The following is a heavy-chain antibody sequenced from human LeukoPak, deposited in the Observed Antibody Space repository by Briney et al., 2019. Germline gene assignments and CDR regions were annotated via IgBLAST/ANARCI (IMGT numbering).Heavy chain of an antibody. CDR3: ARRGEAMDPFDY. CDR2: IYPGDSDT. Sequence: GESLKISCKDSGYSFTSYWIGWVRQLPGKGLEWMGIIYPGDSDTRYSPSFQGQVTISADKSINTAYLQWSSLKASDTAIYYCARRGEAMDPFDYWGQGTLVTVSS. J-gene: IGHJ4*02. CDR1: GYSFTSYW. D-gene: IGHD5-18*01. V-gene: IGHV5-51*01.